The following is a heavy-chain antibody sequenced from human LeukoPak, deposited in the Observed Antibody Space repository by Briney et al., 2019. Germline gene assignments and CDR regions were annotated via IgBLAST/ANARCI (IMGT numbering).Heavy chain of an antibody. CDR1: GYTFTNFG. V-gene: IGHV1-18*01. D-gene: IGHD4-17*01. CDR2: ISAYNGNT. Sequence: WASVKVSCKASGYTFTNFGISWVRQAPGQGLEWMGWISAYNGNTNYAQRLQGRVTMTTDTSTSTAYMELRSLRSDDTAVYYCARDRDYGDYNTQDLFVYWGQGTPVTVSS. CDR3: ARDRDYGDYNTQDLFVY. J-gene: IGHJ4*02.